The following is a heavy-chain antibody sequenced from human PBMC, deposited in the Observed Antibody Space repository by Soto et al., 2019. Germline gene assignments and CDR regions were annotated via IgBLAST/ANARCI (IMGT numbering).Heavy chain of an antibody. V-gene: IGHV3-23*01. Sequence: EVQLLESGGGLVQPGGSLRLSCAASEFTFSSYAMSWVRQAPGKGLEWVSAISGSGGSTYYADSVKGRFTISRDNAKNTLYLQMNSLRAEDTAVYYCAAAPGKYYYDSSGYFDYWGQGTLVTVSS. CDR2: ISGSGGST. CDR1: EFTFSSYA. J-gene: IGHJ4*02. CDR3: AAAPGKYYYDSSGYFDY. D-gene: IGHD3-22*01.